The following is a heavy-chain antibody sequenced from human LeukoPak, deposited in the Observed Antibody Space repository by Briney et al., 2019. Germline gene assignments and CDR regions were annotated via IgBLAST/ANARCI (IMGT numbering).Heavy chain of an antibody. CDR3: AREELIASCTNGVCSMDV. CDR2: INPSGGST. V-gene: IGHV1-46*01. J-gene: IGHJ6*02. D-gene: IGHD2-8*01. Sequence: ASVKVSCKASGYTFTSYYMHWVRQAPGQGLEWMGIINPSGGSTSYAQKFQGRVTMTRDTSTSTVYMELSSLRSEDTAVYYCAREELIASCTNGVCSMDVWGQGTTVTVSS. CDR1: GYTFTSYY.